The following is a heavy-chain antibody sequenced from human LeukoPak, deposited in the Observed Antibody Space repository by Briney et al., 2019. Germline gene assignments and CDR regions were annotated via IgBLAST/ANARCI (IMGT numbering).Heavy chain of an antibody. Sequence: SETLSLTCTVSGGSIRSYYWSWIRQPPGKGLEWIGYIYYSGSTNYNPSLKSRVTISVDTSKNQFSLKLSSVTAADTAVYYCARHGLFDYWGQGTLVTVSS. CDR3: ARHGLFDY. J-gene: IGHJ4*02. CDR2: IYYSGST. V-gene: IGHV4-59*08. CDR1: GGSIRSYY.